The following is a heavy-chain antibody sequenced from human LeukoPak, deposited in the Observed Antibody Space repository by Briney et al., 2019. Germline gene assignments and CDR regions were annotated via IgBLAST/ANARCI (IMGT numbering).Heavy chain of an antibody. CDR2: IYYSGST. V-gene: IGHV4-39*07. CDR1: GGSISSSSYY. D-gene: IGHD1-26*01. CDR3: ARLRRVGATPFDY. J-gene: IGHJ4*02. Sequence: ASETLSLTCTVSGGSISSSSYYWGWIRQPPGKGLEWIGSIYYSGSTYYNPSLKSRVTISVDTSKNQFSLKLSSVTAADTAVYYCARLRRVGATPFDYWGQGTLVTVSS.